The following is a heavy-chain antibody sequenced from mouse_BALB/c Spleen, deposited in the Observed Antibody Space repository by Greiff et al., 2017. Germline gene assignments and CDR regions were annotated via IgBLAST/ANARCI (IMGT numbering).Heavy chain of an antibody. Sequence: EVMLVESGGGLVKPGGSLKLSCAASGFTFSDYYMYWVRQTPEKRLEWVATISDGGSYTYYPDSVKGRFTISRDNAKNNLYLQMSSLKSEDTAMYYCARDGGNYDAMDYWGQGTSVTVSS. J-gene: IGHJ4*01. CDR2: ISDGGSYT. V-gene: IGHV5-4*02. CDR3: ARDGGNYDAMDY. D-gene: IGHD2-1*01. CDR1: GFTFSDYY.